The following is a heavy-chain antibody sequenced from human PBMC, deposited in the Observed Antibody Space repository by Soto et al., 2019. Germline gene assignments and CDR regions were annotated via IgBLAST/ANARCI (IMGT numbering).Heavy chain of an antibody. CDR2: IHSDGSTT. V-gene: IGHV3-74*01. D-gene: IGHD6-19*01. Sequence: EVQLVESGGGLVQPGGSLRLSCADSGFIISSNCMHWVRQAPGKGLVWVSRIHSDGSTTSYAHSVKGRFTISRDNAKNTLYLQMNSLRAEDTAVYYCARGPSGWYGFDYWGQGTLVTVSS. CDR3: ARGPSGWYGFDY. J-gene: IGHJ4*02. CDR1: GFIISSNC.